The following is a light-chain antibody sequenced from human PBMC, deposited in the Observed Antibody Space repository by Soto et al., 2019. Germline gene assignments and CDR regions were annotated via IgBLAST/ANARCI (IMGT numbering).Light chain of an antibody. CDR3: QQRSSWPFT. Sequence: EIVLTQSPGTLSLSPGERATLSCRASQSVSSSYLAWYQQKPGQAPRLLIYGASSRATGIPDRFSGSGSGTDFTLTISRLDPEHFAVYYCQQRSSWPFTFGPGTKVDIK. V-gene: IGKV3D-20*02. CDR1: QSVSSSY. CDR2: GAS. J-gene: IGKJ3*01.